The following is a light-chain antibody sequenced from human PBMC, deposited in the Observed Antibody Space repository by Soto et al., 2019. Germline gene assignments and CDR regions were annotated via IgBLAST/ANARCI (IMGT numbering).Light chain of an antibody. CDR1: QSVSTW. CDR3: QQYNNYWT. V-gene: IGKV1-5*01. CDR2: DAS. J-gene: IGKJ1*01. Sequence: DIQMTQSPSTLSASVGDRVTITCRASQSVSTWLAWYQQKPGTAPKVLIYDASSLQGGVPSRFSGSGSGTEFTPTISSLQPDDFATYFCQQYNNYWTFGQGTKVEIK.